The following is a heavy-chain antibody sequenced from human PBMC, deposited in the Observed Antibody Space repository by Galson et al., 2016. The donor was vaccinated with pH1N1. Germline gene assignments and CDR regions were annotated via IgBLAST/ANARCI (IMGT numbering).Heavy chain of an antibody. CDR3: ARGGYCSGGSCYDVFDY. D-gene: IGHD2-15*01. Sequence: SVKVSCKASEYTFTDYDINWVRQGTGQGLEWMGWMNPNNDNTGYAQKFQGRVTMTRNTSISTAYMELSSLRSEDTAVYYCARGGYCSGGSCYDVFDYWGQGTLVTVS. CDR1: EYTFTDYD. CDR2: MNPNNDNT. V-gene: IGHV1-8*01. J-gene: IGHJ4*02.